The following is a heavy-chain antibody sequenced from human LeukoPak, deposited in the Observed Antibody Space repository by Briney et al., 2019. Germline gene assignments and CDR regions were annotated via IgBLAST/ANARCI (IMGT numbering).Heavy chain of an antibody. CDR2: ISSSGSTM. CDR1: GFTCSNFE. D-gene: IGHD3-22*01. Sequence: GGSLRFYCAASGFTCSNFEMNWVRQAQGKGLVWVSYISSSGSTMNYSDSVKGRFTISRDNAKNSLYLQMNSLRAEDTAVYYCGTAGRGYLFDQWGQGTLVTVSS. CDR3: GTAGRGYLFDQ. V-gene: IGHV3-48*03. J-gene: IGHJ4*02.